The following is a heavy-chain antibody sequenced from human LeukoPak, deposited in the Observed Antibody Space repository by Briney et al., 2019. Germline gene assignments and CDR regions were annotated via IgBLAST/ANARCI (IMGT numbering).Heavy chain of an antibody. D-gene: IGHD3-10*01. CDR3: ARDRFTMVRAGRGLDY. CDR2: INPNSGGT. J-gene: IGHJ4*02. Sequence: ASVKVSCKTSGYTFTDYYMHWVRQAPGQGLEWMGWINPNSGGTNYAQKFQGRVTMTTDTSTSTAYMELRSLRSDDTAVYYCARDRFTMVRAGRGLDYWGQGTLVTVSS. CDR1: GYTFTDYY. V-gene: IGHV1-2*02.